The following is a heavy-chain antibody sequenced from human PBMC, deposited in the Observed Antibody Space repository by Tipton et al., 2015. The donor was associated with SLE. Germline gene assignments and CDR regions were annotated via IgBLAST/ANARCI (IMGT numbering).Heavy chain of an antibody. CDR2: MYHSGST. CDR3: ARGDMVVVPAAGGGYYYYMDV. CDR1: GASIRTYY. Sequence: TLSLTCAVSGASIRTYYWSWIRQSPGKGLEWIGHMYHSGSTNYNPSLASRVTISIDKSKNQFSLKLSSVTAADTAVYYCARGDMVVVPAAGGGYYYYMDVWGKGTTVTVSS. D-gene: IGHD2-2*01. J-gene: IGHJ6*03. V-gene: IGHV4-4*08.